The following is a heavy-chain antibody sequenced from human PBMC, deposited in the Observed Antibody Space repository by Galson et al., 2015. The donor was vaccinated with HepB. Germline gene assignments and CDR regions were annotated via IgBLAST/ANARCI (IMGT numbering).Heavy chain of an antibody. J-gene: IGHJ5*02. CDR1: GYIFTNYY. Sequence: SVKVSCKASGYIFTNYYLHWVRQAPGQGLEWMGIINPTGGSTTYAQKFQGRVTMTRDTSTNTVYMELSSLRSEDTAVYYCARRLGFRIDPWGQGTLVTVSS. D-gene: IGHD3-10*01. CDR3: ARRLGFRIDP. V-gene: IGHV1-46*01. CDR2: INPTGGST.